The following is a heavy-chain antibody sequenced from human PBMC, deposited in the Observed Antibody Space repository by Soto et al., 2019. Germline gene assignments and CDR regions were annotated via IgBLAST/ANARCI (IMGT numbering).Heavy chain of an antibody. D-gene: IGHD2-15*01. CDR2: IYYSGST. CDR3: ATRQGGSYNWFDP. CDR1: GGSISRSSYS. J-gene: IGHJ5*02. Sequence: SETLSPSCTVSGGSISRSSYSWGWIRQPPGKGLEWIGTIYYSGSTYYNPSLKSRVTISVDTSKNQFSLKLSSVTAADTAVYYCATRQGGSYNWFDPWAQGTLVTVSS. V-gene: IGHV4-39*01.